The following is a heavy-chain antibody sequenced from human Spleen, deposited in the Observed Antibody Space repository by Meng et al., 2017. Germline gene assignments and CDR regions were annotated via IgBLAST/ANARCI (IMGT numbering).Heavy chain of an antibody. CDR1: GGTFSSYA. D-gene: IGHD3-22*01. CDR2: IIPIFGTA. CDR3: ARSRDSSGYYGYYFDY. J-gene: IGHJ4*02. V-gene: IGHV1-69*05. Sequence: SVKVSCKASGGTFSSYAISWVRQAPGQGLEWMGGIIPIFGTANYAQKFQGRVTITTDESTSTAHMELSSLRSEDTAVYYCARSRDSSGYYGYYFDYWGQGTLVTVSS.